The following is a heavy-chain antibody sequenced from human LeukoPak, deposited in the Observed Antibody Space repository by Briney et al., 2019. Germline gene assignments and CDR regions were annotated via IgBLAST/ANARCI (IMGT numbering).Heavy chain of an antibody. CDR2: INTDGSTT. V-gene: IGHV3-74*01. CDR3: TKDLTGPFDY. J-gene: IGHJ4*02. D-gene: IGHD3-9*01. Sequence: GGSLRLSRAASGYTFSSYWMHWVRQPPGKGLVWVSRINTDGSTTSYADSVKGRFTISRDNAKNTLYLQMNSLRAEDTAIYYCTKDLTGPFDYWGQGALVTVSS. CDR1: GYTFSSYW.